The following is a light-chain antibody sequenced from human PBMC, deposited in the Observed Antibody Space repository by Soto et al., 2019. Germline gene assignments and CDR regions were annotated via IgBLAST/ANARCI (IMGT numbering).Light chain of an antibody. CDR2: GAS. J-gene: IGKJ2*01. V-gene: IGKV3-15*01. CDR3: QQYNNWPPYT. Sequence: EIVMTQSPATLSVSPGERATLSCRASQSVSSNLAWYQQKPGQAPRLLIYGASTRATGIPARFSGSGSGKEFTLTIISLQSEDFAVYYCQQYNNWPPYTFGQGTKLEIK. CDR1: QSVSSN.